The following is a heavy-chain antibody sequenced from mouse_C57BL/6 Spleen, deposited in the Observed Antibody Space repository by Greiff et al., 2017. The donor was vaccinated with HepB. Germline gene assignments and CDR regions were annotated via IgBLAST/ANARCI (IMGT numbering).Heavy chain of an antibody. V-gene: IGHV14-3*01. CDR2: IDRANGNT. Sequence: EVQLQQSVAELVRPGASVKLSCTASGFNIKNTYMHWVKQRPEQGLEWIGRIDRANGNTKYAPKFQGKATITADTPSNTAYLQLSSLKSEDTAIYSCARDYYGSSPFAYWGQGTLVTVSA. J-gene: IGHJ3*01. CDR1: GFNIKNTY. CDR3: ARDYYGSSPFAY. D-gene: IGHD1-1*01.